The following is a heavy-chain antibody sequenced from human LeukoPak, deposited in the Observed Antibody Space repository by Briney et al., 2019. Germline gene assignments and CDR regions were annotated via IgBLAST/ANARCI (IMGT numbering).Heavy chain of an antibody. CDR2: IIPIFGTA. Sequence: SVKVSCKASGGTFSSYAISWVRQAPGQGLEWMGGIIPIFGTANYAQKFQGRVTITADKSTSTAYMELSSLRSEDTAVYYCARSNQYCSGGSCFRNYYYYYYMDVWGKGTTVTVSS. V-gene: IGHV1-69*06. J-gene: IGHJ6*03. D-gene: IGHD2-15*01. CDR1: GGTFSSYA. CDR3: ARSNQYCSGGSCFRNYYYYYYMDV.